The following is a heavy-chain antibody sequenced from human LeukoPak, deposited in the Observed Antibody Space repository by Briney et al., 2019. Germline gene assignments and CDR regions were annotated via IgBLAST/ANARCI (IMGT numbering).Heavy chain of an antibody. CDR3: ARAPHRITIFGVGDPSPHYFDY. D-gene: IGHD3-3*01. CDR1: GGSISSSSYY. J-gene: IGHJ4*02. CDR2: IYYSGST. Sequence: SETLSLTCTVSGGSISSSSYYWGWIRQPPRKGLEWIGSIYYSGSTYYNPSLKSRVTISVDTSKNQFSLKLSSVTAADTAVYYCARAPHRITIFGVGDPSPHYFDYWGQGTLVTVSS. V-gene: IGHV4-39*01.